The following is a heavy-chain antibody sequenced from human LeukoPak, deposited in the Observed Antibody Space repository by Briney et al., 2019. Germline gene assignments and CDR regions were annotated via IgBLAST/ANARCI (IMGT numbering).Heavy chain of an antibody. J-gene: IGHJ3*01. Sequence: PGGSLRLSCEGSGFTFQHYAIHWVRQSPGKGLEWVSVINYNSASIAYADSVKGRFTISRDNANKTVYLQMGGLRPEDTAFYYCTKDAVRYSSSSYGGAFDVWGQGTIVTVSS. CDR3: TKDAVRYSSSSYGGAFDV. V-gene: IGHV3-9*01. CDR1: GFTFQHYA. D-gene: IGHD6-13*01. CDR2: INYNSASI.